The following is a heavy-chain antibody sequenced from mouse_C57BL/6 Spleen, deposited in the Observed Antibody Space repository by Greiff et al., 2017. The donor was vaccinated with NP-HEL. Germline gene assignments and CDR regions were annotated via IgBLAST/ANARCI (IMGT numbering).Heavy chain of an antibody. V-gene: IGHV1-61*01. D-gene: IGHD1-1*01. CDR1: GYTFTSYW. CDR2: IYPSDSET. J-gene: IGHJ1*03. CDR3: ARRRYYYGSSSVWYFDV. Sequence: QVRLQQPGAELVRPGSSVKLSCKASGYTFTSYWMDWVKQRPGQGLEWIGNIYPSDSETHYNQKFKDKATLTVDKSSSTAYMQLSSLTSEDSAVYYCARRRYYYGSSSVWYFDVWGTGTTVTVSS.